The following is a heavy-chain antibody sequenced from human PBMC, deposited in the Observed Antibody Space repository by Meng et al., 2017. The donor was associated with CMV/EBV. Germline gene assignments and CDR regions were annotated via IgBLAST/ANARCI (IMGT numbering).Heavy chain of an antibody. CDR1: GWSFSGYY. D-gene: IGHD3-3*01. CDR2: INHSGST. J-gene: IGHJ4*02. CDR3: ARALRFLEWLPDY. V-gene: IGHV4-34*01. Sequence: GSLRLSCAVYGWSFSGYYWSWIRQHPGKGLEWFGEINHSGSTNYNPSLKSRVTISVDTSKNQFSLKLSSVTAADTAVYYCARALRFLEWLPDYWGQGTLVTVSS.